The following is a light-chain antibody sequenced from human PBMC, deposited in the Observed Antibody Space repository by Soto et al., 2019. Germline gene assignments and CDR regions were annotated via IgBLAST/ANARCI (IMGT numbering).Light chain of an antibody. CDR2: AAS. J-gene: IGKJ3*01. Sequence: DIQMTQSPSCLAASVGDRVTITCRARQSISSDLHWYQQKPGKAPKLLIYAASSLQSGVPSRFSGSGSGTDFTHTISSLQPADFATYYCQQSYSTHFTFGPGNKVDIK. CDR3: QQSYSTHFT. CDR1: QSISSD. V-gene: IGKV1-39*01.